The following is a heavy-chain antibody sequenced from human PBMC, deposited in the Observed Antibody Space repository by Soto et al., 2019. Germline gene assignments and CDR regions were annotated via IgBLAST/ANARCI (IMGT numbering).Heavy chain of an antibody. V-gene: IGHV1-8*01. D-gene: IGHD3-16*01. CDR1: GYTFSDFD. J-gene: IGHJ6*02. Sequence: QAHLEQSGAEVKRPGASVKVSCKASGYTFSDFDINWLRQASGQGAEWMGWMNAKSGDTFFAQRFQGKLNMTWDTSLSTAYMEVGSLTSDDTAMYYCARGNPFNYAGFDVWGQGTTVAVSS. CDR2: MNAKSGDT. CDR3: ARGNPFNYAGFDV.